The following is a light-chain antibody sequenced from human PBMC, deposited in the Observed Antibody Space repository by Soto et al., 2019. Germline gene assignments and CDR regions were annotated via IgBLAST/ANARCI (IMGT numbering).Light chain of an antibody. J-gene: IGLJ2*01. Sequence: QSALTQPASVSGSPGQSITISCTGTSSDVGSYDLVSWYQQHPGKAPKLMISEVSKRPSGVSNRFSDSKSGNTASLTISGLQAEDEADYYCCSYADISTLVFGGGTKLTVL. V-gene: IGLV2-23*02. CDR2: EVS. CDR1: SSDVGSYDL. CDR3: CSYADISTLV.